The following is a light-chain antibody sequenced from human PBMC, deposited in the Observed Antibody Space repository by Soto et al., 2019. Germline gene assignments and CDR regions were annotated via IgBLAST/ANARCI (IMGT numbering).Light chain of an antibody. CDR1: QSISNY. Sequence: DIQMTQSPSSLSASVGDRVTITCRASQSISNYLNWYQQKPGKAPKLLIYTTSSLQSGVPSKFSGSGSGTDFTLPISSLQPEDFATYYCQPSYSTPWTFGQGTKVEIK. J-gene: IGKJ1*01. CDR3: QPSYSTPWT. CDR2: TTS. V-gene: IGKV1-39*01.